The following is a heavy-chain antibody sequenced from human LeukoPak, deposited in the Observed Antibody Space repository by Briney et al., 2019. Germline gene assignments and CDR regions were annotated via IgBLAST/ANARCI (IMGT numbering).Heavy chain of an antibody. CDR1: GFTFSNYW. CDR2: IKQDGSEK. Sequence: GGSLRLSCAASGFTFSNYWMSWVRQAPGKGLEWVADIKQDGSEKYYVDSVKGRFTISRDNAKNSLYLQMNSLRAEDTALYYCAREDQPRGTFDYWGQGILVTVSS. V-gene: IGHV3-7*05. J-gene: IGHJ4*02. D-gene: IGHD2-15*01. CDR3: AREDQPRGTFDY.